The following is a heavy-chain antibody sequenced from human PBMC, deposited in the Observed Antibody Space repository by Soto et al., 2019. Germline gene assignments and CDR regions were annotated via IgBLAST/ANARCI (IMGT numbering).Heavy chain of an antibody. J-gene: IGHJ4*02. D-gene: IGHD3-22*01. CDR3: AAGGYYYDSSARFYYFDY. CDR2: IVVGSGNT. CDR1: GFTFTSSA. Sequence: EASVKVSCKASGFTFTSSAVQWVRQARGQRLEWIGWIVVGSGNTNYAQKFQERVTITRDMSTSTAYMELSSLRSEDTAVYYCAAGGYYYDSSARFYYFDYWGQGTLVTVSS. V-gene: IGHV1-58*01.